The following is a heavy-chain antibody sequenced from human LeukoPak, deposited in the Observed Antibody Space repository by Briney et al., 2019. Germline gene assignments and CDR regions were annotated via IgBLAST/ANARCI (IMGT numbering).Heavy chain of an antibody. J-gene: IGHJ6*02. D-gene: IGHD1-26*01. Sequence: GGSLRLSCAASGFSFSNYGIHWVRQAPGKGLEWVAVISYDGSNKYYADSVKGRFTISRDNSKNTVYLQMNSLRAEDTAVYYCAPGASGSYYFGMDVWGQGTTVTVSS. CDR3: APGASGSYYFGMDV. CDR2: ISYDGSNK. CDR1: GFSFSNYG. V-gene: IGHV3-30*03.